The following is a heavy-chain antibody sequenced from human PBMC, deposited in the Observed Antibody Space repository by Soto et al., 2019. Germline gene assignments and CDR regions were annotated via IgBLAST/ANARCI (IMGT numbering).Heavy chain of an antibody. CDR2: IHHSGTT. CDR3: ATDTGTTGTTKPDYYMDV. D-gene: IGHD1-1*01. CDR1: GASISSTSYY. J-gene: IGHJ6*03. Sequence: SETLSLTCTVSGASISSTSYYWGWIRQPPGKGLEWIGSIHHSGTTYYNPSLKSRVTISVDTSKNHFSLRLTPVTAADTAVYYCATDTGTTGTTKPDYYMDVWGKGTTVTVSS. V-gene: IGHV4-39*02.